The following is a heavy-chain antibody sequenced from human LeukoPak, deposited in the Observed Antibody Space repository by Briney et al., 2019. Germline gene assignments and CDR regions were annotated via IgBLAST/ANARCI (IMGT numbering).Heavy chain of an antibody. D-gene: IGHD1-26*01. V-gene: IGHV3-30*18. CDR3: AKNSGSTAL. Sequence: GRCLRLSSAASGFTFSNYGMHWVRQAPAKGLDWVSVISYDGSSKSYADSVKGRFTISRDNSKNTLYLQMNSLRAEDTAMYYCAKNSGSTALWGQGTLVTVSS. CDR1: GFTFSNYG. J-gene: IGHJ4*02. CDR2: ISYDGSSK.